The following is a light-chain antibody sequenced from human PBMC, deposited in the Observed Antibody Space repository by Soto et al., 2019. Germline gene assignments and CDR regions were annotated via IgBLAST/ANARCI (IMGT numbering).Light chain of an antibody. CDR3: AVWDDSLNGYV. CDR1: SSNIGSNT. CDR2: SNN. V-gene: IGLV1-44*01. J-gene: IGLJ1*01. Sequence: QSVLTQPPSTSGTPGQRVTISCSGSSSNIGSNTVNWYQQLPGAAPKLLIQSNNQRPSGVPDRFSGSRSGTSASLAISGLRSEDEADYYCAVWDDSLNGYVFGTGTKLTVL.